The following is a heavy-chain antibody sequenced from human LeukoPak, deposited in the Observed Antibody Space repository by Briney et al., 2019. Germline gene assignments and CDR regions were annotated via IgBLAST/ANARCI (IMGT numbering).Heavy chain of an antibody. V-gene: IGHV6-1*01. J-gene: IGHJ4*02. Sequence: SQTLSLTCAISGDSVSSNSATWNWIRQSPSRGLEWLGRAYYRSKWYNDYAVLVKSRITINPDTSKSQFSLQLNSVTPEDTAVYYCARGAYWRFDSWGQGTLVTVSS. CDR2: AYYRSKWYN. CDR1: GDSVSSNSAT. D-gene: IGHD2-8*02. CDR3: ARGAYWRFDS.